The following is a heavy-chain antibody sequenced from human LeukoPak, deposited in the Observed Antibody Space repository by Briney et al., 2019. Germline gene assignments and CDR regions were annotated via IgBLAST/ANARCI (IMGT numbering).Heavy chain of an antibody. CDR1: GFTFSSYW. CDR2: INSDGSTT. J-gene: IGHJ4*02. V-gene: IGHV3-74*01. CDR3: ARRGDYADY. D-gene: IGHD4-17*01. Sequence: GGSLRLSCAASGFTFSSYWMHWVRQAPGKGLVWVSRINSDGSTTSHADSVRGRFTVSRDNAKNTLYLQMNSLRAEDTAVYYCARRGDYADYWGQGTLVTVSS.